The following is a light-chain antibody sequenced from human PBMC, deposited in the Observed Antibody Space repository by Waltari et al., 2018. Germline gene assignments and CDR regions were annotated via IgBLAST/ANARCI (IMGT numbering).Light chain of an antibody. J-gene: IGLJ3*02. V-gene: IGLV2-23*01. CDR2: EGS. CDR3: CSYAGSSTLV. Sequence: ISCTGTSSDVGSYNLVSWYQQHPGKAPKLMIYEGSKRPSGVSNRFSGSKSGNTASLTISGLQAEDEADYYCCSYAGSSTLVFGGGTKLTVL. CDR1: SSDVGSYNL.